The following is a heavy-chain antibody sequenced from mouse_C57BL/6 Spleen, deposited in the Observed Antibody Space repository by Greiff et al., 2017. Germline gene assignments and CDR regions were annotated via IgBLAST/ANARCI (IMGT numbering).Heavy chain of an antibody. CDR2: IYPGDGDT. CDR3: AREGDYCGRKEPKGFAY. CDR1: GYAFSSYW. D-gene: IGHD1-1*01. Sequence: VQLQQSGAELVKPGASVKISCKASGYAFSSYWMNWVKQRPGKGLEWIGQIYPGDGDTNYNGKFKGKATLTADKSSSTAYMQLSSLTSEDSAVYFCAREGDYCGRKEPKGFAYWGQGTLVTVSA. V-gene: IGHV1-80*01. J-gene: IGHJ3*01.